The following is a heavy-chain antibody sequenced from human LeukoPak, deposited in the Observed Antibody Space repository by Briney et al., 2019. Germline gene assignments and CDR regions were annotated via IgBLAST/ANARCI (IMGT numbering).Heavy chain of an antibody. V-gene: IGHV1-18*01. CDR2: ISAYNGNT. Sequence: ASXXVXCKASGYTFTSYGISWVRQAPGQGLEWMGWISAYNGNTNYAQKLQGRVTMTTDTSTSTAYMELRSLRSDDTAVYYCARDSGSYGVDYWGQGTLVTVSS. J-gene: IGHJ4*02. CDR1: GYTFTSYG. CDR3: ARDSGSYGVDY. D-gene: IGHD1-26*01.